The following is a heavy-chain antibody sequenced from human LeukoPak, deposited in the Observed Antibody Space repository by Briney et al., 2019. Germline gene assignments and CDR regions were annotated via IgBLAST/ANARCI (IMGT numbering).Heavy chain of an antibody. CDR2: INPNSGGT. Sequence: ASVKVSCKASGYTFTGYYMHWVRQAPGQGLEWMGWINPNSGGTNYAQKFRGWVTMTRDTSISTAYMELSRLRSDDTAVYYCARDSGSYALDYWGQGTLVTVSS. V-gene: IGHV1-2*04. CDR3: ARDSGSYALDY. D-gene: IGHD1-26*01. CDR1: GYTFTGYY. J-gene: IGHJ4*02.